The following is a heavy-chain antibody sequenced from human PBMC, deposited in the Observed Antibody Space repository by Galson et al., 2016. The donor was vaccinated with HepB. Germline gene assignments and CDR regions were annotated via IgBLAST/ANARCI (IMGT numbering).Heavy chain of an antibody. CDR3: ARDVQFLFDY. J-gene: IGHJ4*02. D-gene: IGHD4-11*01. Sequence: SVKVSCRASGYRFPTYGISWVRQAPGQGLEWLGWISANSGNTIYAQKFQDRITMTRDTSASTVYMDLRSLRSADTAVYYCARDVQFLFDYWGQGTLVTVSS. V-gene: IGHV1-18*04. CDR2: ISANSGNT. CDR1: GYRFPTYG.